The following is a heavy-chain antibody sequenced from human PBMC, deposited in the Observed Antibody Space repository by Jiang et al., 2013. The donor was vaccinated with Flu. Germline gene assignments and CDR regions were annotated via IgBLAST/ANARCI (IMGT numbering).Heavy chain of an antibody. CDR1: SFSSGGYY. Sequence: SFSSGGYYWSWIRQYPGKGLEWIGCIHYSGSTYFNPSLKSRVTISVDTSKTQFSLKLSSVTAADTAVYYCARYYYDSSGYSNWFDPWGQGTQVTVSS. CDR2: IHYSGST. D-gene: IGHD3-22*01. J-gene: IGHJ5*02. V-gene: IGHV4-31*02. CDR3: ARYYYDSSGYSNWFDP.